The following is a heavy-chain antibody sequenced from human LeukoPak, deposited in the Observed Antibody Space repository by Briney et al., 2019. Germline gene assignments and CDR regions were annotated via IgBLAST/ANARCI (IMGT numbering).Heavy chain of an antibody. J-gene: IGHJ6*03. V-gene: IGHV4-38-2*02. CDR2: IYYSGST. CDR3: ARGLRELLLGNPYYYYYYMDV. D-gene: IGHD1-26*01. Sequence: SETLSLTCTVSGYSISSGYYWGWIRQPPGKGLEWIGYIYYSGSTYYNPSLKSRVTISVDTSKNQFSLKLSSVTAADTAVYYCARGLRELLLGNPYYYYYYMDVWGKGTTVTVSS. CDR1: GYSISSGYY.